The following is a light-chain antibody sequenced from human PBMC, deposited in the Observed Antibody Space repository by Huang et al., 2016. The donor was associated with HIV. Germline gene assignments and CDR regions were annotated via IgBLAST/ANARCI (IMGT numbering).Light chain of an antibody. CDR3: QQYKEWLYT. V-gene: IGKV3-15*01. CDR2: GAS. CDR1: QSVGDK. J-gene: IGKJ2*01. Sequence: EVVMTQSPVTLSLSPGERVTLTCRASQSVGDKLAWYQQKPGQAPRILIYGASIRATGSPTRFSGGGSGKEFTLTISSLQSEDFAVYYCQQYKEWLYTFGQGTNLEMK.